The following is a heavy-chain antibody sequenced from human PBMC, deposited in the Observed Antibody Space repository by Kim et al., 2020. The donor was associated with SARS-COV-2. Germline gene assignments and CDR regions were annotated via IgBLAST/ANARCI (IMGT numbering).Heavy chain of an antibody. CDR3: ARESVVPAAIQSPYYYYGMDV. CDR1: GFTFSDYY. D-gene: IGHD2-2*01. J-gene: IGHJ6*02. Sequence: GGSLRLSCAASGFTFSDYYMSWIRQAPGKGLEWVSYISSSSSYTNYADSVKGRFTISRDNAKNSLYLQMNSLRAEDTAVYYCARESVVPAAIQSPYYYYGMDVWGQGTTVTVSS. CDR2: ISSSSSYT. V-gene: IGHV3-11*05.